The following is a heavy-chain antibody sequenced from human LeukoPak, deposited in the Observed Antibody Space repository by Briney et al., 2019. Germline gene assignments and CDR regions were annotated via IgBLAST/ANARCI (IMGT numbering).Heavy chain of an antibody. J-gene: IGHJ4*02. D-gene: IGHD3-22*01. CDR3: ARDRYYDSSGYYFDYFDY. CDR2: ICTSGST. CDR1: GGSISSGSYY. V-gene: IGHV4-61*02. Sequence: PSQTLSLTCTVSGGSISSGSYYWSWIWQPAGKGLEWIGRICTSGSTNYNPSLKSRVTISVDTSKNQFSLKLSSVTAADTAVYYCARDRYYDSSGYYFDYFDYWGQGTLVAVSS.